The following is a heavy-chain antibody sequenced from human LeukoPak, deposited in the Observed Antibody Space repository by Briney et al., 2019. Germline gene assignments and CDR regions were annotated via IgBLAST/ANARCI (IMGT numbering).Heavy chain of an antibody. CDR2: ISGSGGST. J-gene: IGHJ3*02. Sequence: GGSLRLSCAASGFTFSSYAMSWVRQAPGKGLEWVSAISGSGGSTYYADSVKGRFTIPRDNSKNTLYLQMNSLRAEDTAVYYCAKAPGSYYDSSGYSDAFDIWGQGTMVTVSS. D-gene: IGHD3-22*01. CDR3: AKAPGSYYDSSGYSDAFDI. V-gene: IGHV3-23*01. CDR1: GFTFSSYA.